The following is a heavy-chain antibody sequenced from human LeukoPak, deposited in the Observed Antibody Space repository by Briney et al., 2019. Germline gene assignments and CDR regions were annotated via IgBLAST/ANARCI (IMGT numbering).Heavy chain of an antibody. J-gene: IGHJ5*02. V-gene: IGHV3-23*01. CDR2: ISGGGGST. D-gene: IGHD1-14*01. CDR1: EFAFSNYA. CDR3: AKGSGINHYHWIDP. Sequence: GGSLRLSCAASEFAFSNYAMNWVRQAPGKGLEWVSGISGGGGSTYYADSVKGRFTISRDNPKNTLYLQMDSLRAEDTALYYCAKGSGINHYHWIDPWGQGTLVTVSS.